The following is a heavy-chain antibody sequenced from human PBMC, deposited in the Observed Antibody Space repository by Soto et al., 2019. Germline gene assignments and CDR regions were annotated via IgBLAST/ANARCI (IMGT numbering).Heavy chain of an antibody. CDR1: GYTLTELS. V-gene: IGHV1-24*01. CDR2: FDPEDGET. Sequence: GASVKVSCKVSGYTLTELSMHWVRQAPGKGLEWMGGFDPEDGETIYAQKFQGRVTMTEDTSTDTAYTELSSLRSEDTAVYYCATANRVLRGVEWFRGDNWFDPWGQGNLVTVSS. CDR3: ATANRVLRGVEWFRGDNWFDP. D-gene: IGHD3-3*01. J-gene: IGHJ5*02.